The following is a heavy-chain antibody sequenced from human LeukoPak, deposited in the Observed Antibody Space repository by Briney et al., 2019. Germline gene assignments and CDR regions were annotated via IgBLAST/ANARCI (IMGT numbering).Heavy chain of an antibody. Sequence: ASVKVSCKVSGYTLTELSMHWVRQAPGKGLEWMGGFDPEDVETIYAQKFQGRVTMTEDTSTDTAYMELSSLRSEDTAVYYCATVNRRGSSSWYGGMDVWGKGTTVTVSS. CDR3: ATVNRRGSSSWYGGMDV. V-gene: IGHV1-24*01. J-gene: IGHJ6*04. CDR2: FDPEDVET. CDR1: GYTLTELS. D-gene: IGHD6-13*01.